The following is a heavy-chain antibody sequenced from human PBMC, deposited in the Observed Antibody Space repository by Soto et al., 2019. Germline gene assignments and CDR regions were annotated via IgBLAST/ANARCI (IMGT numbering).Heavy chain of an antibody. D-gene: IGHD3-10*01. CDR1: GYTFTSYG. CDR2: TSAFNGNT. V-gene: IGHV1-18*01. J-gene: IGHJ3*02. Sequence: ASVKTCCKASGYTFTSYGISWVRQAPGQGLEWMGWTSAFNGNTNYAQKLQGRVTMTTDTSTSTAYMELRSLRSDDTAVYYCASGNYGSGPEGAFDIWGQGTMVTVSS. CDR3: ASGNYGSGPEGAFDI.